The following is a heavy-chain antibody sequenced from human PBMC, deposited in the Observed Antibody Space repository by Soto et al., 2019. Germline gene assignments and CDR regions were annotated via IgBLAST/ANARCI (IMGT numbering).Heavy chain of an antibody. J-gene: IGHJ6*02. CDR1: GFTFSSYA. CDR2: ISSNGGST. V-gene: IGHV3-64D*06. D-gene: IGHD6-19*01. Sequence: GGSLRLSCSASGFTFSSYAMHWVRQAPGKGLEYVSAISSNGGSTYYADSVKGRFTISRDNYKNTLYLQMSSLRAEDTAVYYCVKATVSIAVAGPYYYYGMDVWGQGTTVTVSS. CDR3: VKATVSIAVAGPYYYYGMDV.